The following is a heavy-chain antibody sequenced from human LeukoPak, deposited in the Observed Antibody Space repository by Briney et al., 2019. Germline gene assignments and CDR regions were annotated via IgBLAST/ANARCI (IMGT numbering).Heavy chain of an antibody. CDR3: GRHRSGSGTYFIDY. Sequence: PGGSLRLSCVVSGFTFSSYSLIWARQAPGKGLQWVANMKKDGSETNYGDSVKGRFTISRDNAKNSLYLQMNSLRAEDTAVYYCGRHRSGSGTYFIDYWGQGTLVSVSS. V-gene: IGHV3-7*01. CDR2: MKKDGSET. J-gene: IGHJ4*02. CDR1: GFTFSSYS. D-gene: IGHD3-10*01.